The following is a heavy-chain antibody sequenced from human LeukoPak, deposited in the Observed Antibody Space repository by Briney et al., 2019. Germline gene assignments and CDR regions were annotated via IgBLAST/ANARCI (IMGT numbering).Heavy chain of an antibody. Sequence: GGSLRLSCAASGFTFSSYAMSWVRQAPGKGLEWVSAISVSGGSTYYADSVKGRFTISRDNSKNTLYLQMNSLRAEDTAVYYCAKSAKGYDFWSGYGFDYWGQGTLVTVSS. V-gene: IGHV3-23*01. CDR3: AKSAKGYDFWSGYGFDY. CDR2: ISVSGGST. CDR1: GFTFSSYA. J-gene: IGHJ4*02. D-gene: IGHD3-3*01.